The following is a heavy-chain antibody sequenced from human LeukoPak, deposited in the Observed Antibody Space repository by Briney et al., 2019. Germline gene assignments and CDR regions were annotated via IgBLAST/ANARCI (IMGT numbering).Heavy chain of an antibody. CDR1: GFTFSSYA. CDR2: ISYDGSNK. V-gene: IGHV3-30*04. Sequence: GGSLRLSCAASGFTFSSYAMHWVRQAPGKGLEWVAVISYDGSNKYYADSVKGRFTISRDNSKNTLYLQTNSLRAEDTAVYYCARGREGAFDIWGQGTMVTVSS. CDR3: ARGREGAFDI. J-gene: IGHJ3*02.